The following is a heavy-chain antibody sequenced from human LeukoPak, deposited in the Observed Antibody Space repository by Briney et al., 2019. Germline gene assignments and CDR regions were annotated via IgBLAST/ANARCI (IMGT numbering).Heavy chain of an antibody. CDR2: INHSGST. D-gene: IGHD3-3*01. CDR1: GGSFSGYY. Sequence: PSETLSLTCAVYGGSFSGYYWSWIRQPPGKGLEWIGEINHSGSTNYNPSLKSRVTISVDTSKNQFSLKLSSVTAADTAVYYCARGPYDFWSGYLGLPYYYYGMDVWGQGTTVTVSS. CDR3: ARGPYDFWSGYLGLPYYYYGMDV. V-gene: IGHV4-34*01. J-gene: IGHJ6*02.